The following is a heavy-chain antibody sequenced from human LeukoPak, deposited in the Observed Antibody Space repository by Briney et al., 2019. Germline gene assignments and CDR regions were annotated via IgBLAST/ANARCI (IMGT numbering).Heavy chain of an antibody. CDR1: GFTFSSYA. Sequence: GGSLRLSCATSGFTFSSYAMSWVRQAPGKGLEWVSGISGSGGSTYYADSVKGRFTISRDNSKNTLYLQMNSLRAEDTAVYYCAKDNGIVAPSIPLDYWGQGTLVTVSS. CDR2: ISGSGGST. V-gene: IGHV3-23*01. CDR3: AKDNGIVAPSIPLDY. D-gene: IGHD5-12*01. J-gene: IGHJ4*02.